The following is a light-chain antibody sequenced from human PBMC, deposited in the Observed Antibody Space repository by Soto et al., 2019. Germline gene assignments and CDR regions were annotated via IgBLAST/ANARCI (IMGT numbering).Light chain of an antibody. CDR1: QSISGW. Sequence: DSERTQSLSRLSPSVVDRVTITCRASQSISGWLAWYQQKPGKVPKLLIYKASSLESGVPSRFSGSGSGTEFTLTISSLQPDDFATYYCQHYNSYSEACGQGNTGDI. V-gene: IGKV1-5*03. J-gene: IGKJ1*01. CDR2: KAS. CDR3: QHYNSYSEA.